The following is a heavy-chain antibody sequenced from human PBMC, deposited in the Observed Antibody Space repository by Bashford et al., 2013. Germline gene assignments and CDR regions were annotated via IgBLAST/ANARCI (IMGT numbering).Heavy chain of an antibody. CDR2: VSYSGST. Sequence: SETLSLTCTVSGGSVTSGRYYWTWIRQPPGKGLEWIGYVSYSGSTNYNPSLKSRVTISVDTSKNQFSLKLSSVTAADTAVYYCARSLEESDYYNGHYYYYGMDVWAEGPTVTVSS. V-gene: IGHV4-61*01. CDR1: GGSVTSGRYY. D-gene: IGHD3-3*01. CDR3: ARSLEESDYYNGHYYYYGMDV. J-gene: IGHJ6*04.